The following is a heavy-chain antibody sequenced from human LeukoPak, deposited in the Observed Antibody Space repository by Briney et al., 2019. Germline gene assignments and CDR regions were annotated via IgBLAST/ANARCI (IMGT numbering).Heavy chain of an antibody. CDR2: ISSSTTYI. CDR1: GFTFSNHA. V-gene: IGHV3-21*01. CDR3: ARGDYGAPFDY. D-gene: IGHD4-17*01. Sequence: GGSLRLSCVASGFTFSNHAMTWVRQAPGKGLQWVSSISSSTTYIYYADSVKGRFTISRDNAKNSLYLQMNSLRAEDTAVYYCARGDYGAPFDYWGQGTLVTVSS. J-gene: IGHJ4*02.